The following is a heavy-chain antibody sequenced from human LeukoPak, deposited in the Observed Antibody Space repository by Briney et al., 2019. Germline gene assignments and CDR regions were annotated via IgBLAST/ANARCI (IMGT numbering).Heavy chain of an antibody. CDR2: ISSSSSYI. D-gene: IGHD3-10*01. V-gene: IGHV3-21*01. Sequence: GGSLRLSCAASGFTFSSYSMNWVRQAPGKGLEWVSSISSSSSYIYYADSVKGRFTISRDNAKNSLYLQMNSLRAEDTAVYHCARVRYGSGSYYKGGWYFDYWGQGTLVTVSS. CDR1: GFTFSSYS. J-gene: IGHJ4*02. CDR3: ARVRYGSGSYYKGGWYFDY.